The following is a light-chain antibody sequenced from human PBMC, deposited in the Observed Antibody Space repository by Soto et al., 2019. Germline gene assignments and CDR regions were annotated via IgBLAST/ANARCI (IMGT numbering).Light chain of an antibody. CDR2: SAS. CDR1: QSVSSSY. J-gene: IGKJ3*01. V-gene: IGKV3-20*01. Sequence: EVVLTQSPGTLSLSPGERATLSCRASQSVSSSYLAWYQQRPGQAPRLLIYSASSRATGIPDRFSGSGYGTDFTLTISRLEPEDFAVYYCQEYGSSPIFTFGPGTKVEIK. CDR3: QEYGSSPIFT.